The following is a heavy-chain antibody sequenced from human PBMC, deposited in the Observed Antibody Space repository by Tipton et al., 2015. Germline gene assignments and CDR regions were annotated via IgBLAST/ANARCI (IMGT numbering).Heavy chain of an antibody. D-gene: IGHD6-13*01. CDR1: AYSISSDYY. CDR3: ARSLFPETAGLENWFDP. V-gene: IGHV4-38-2*01. CDR2: ISHSGNT. J-gene: IGHJ5*02. Sequence: TLSLTCAVSAYSISSDYYWGWIRQPPGKGLEWIGSISHSGNTYYNPSLKSRVTISVDTSKNQFSLRLSSVTVADTAVYYCARSLFPETAGLENWFDPWGQGTLVTVSS.